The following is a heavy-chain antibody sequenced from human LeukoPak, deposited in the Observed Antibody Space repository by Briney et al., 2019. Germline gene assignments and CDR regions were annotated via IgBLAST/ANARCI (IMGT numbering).Heavy chain of an antibody. CDR2: IYYSGST. D-gene: IGHD5-12*01. J-gene: IGHJ6*03. CDR1: GVSISSYY. CDR3: ARVVDIVATSADYYMDV. V-gene: IGHV4-59*01. Sequence: SETLSLTCTVSGVSISSYYWSWIRQPPGKGLEWIGCIYYSGSTNYNPSLKSRVTISVDTSKNQFSLKLRSVTAADTAVYYCARVVDIVATSADYYMDVWGKGTTVTISS.